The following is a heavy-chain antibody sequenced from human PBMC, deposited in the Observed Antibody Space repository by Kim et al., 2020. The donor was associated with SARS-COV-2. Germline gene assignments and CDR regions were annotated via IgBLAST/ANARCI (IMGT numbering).Heavy chain of an antibody. CDR3: ARGHITMIVVVTPFDY. V-gene: IGHV4-39*01. J-gene: IGHJ4*02. Sequence: SETLSLTCTVSGGSISSSSYYWGWIRQPPGKGLEWIGSIYYSGSTYYNPSLKSRVTISVDTSKNQFSLKLSSVTAADTAVYYCARGHITMIVVVTPFDYWGQGTLVTVSS. CDR1: GGSISSSSYY. D-gene: IGHD3-22*01. CDR2: IYYSGST.